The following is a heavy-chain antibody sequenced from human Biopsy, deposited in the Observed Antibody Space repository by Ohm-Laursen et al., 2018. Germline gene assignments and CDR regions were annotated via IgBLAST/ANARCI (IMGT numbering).Heavy chain of an antibody. J-gene: IGHJ4*02. D-gene: IGHD1-1*01. CDR3: AADINVWNVNY. CDR1: GYTLTELS. V-gene: IGHV1-24*01. CDR2: FAPENGKT. Sequence: ASVKVSCKVSGYTLTELSMHWVRQAPGKGLEWMRGFAPENGKTVYAQNFQARVSMTEDTSTDTAYMELRSLRSEDTAVYHCAADINVWNVNYWGQGTQVTVSS.